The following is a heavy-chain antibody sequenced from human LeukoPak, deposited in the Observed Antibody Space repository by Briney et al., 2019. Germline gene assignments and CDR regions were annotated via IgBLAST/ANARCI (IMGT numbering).Heavy chain of an antibody. D-gene: IGHD6-13*01. CDR3: ARDTYSSSGGNGFDY. CDR2: IYYSGST. CDR1: GGSISSYY. J-gene: IGHJ4*02. V-gene: IGHV4-59*01. Sequence: ASETLSLTCTVSGGSISSYYWSWIRQPPGKGLEWIGYIYYSGSTNYNPSLKSRVTISVDTSKNQFSLKLSSVTAADTAVYYCARDTYSSSGGNGFDYWGQGTLVTVSS.